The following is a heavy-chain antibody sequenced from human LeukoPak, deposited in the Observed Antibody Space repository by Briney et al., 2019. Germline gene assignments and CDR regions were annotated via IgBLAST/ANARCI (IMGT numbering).Heavy chain of an antibody. CDR3: ARSGLYDSLAFDI. CDR1: GFSLSTRGMC. CDR2: IYYSGST. V-gene: IGHV4-61*08. Sequence: SGPTLVNPTQTLTLTCTFSGFSLSTRGMCVSWIRQPPGKGLEWIGYIYYSGSTNYNPSLKSRVTISVDTSKNQFSLKLSSVTAADTAVYYCARSGLYDSLAFDIWGQGTMVTVSS. J-gene: IGHJ3*02. D-gene: IGHD3-22*01.